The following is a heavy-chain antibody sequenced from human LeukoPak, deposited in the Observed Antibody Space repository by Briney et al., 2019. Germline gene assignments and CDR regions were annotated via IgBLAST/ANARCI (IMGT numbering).Heavy chain of an antibody. CDR1: GGSISSSSYY. V-gene: IGHV4-39*01. D-gene: IGHD3-22*01. J-gene: IGHJ4*02. Sequence: PSETLSLTCTVSGGSISSSSYYWGWIRQPPGKGLEWIGSIYYTGSTYYNPSLKSRVTISVDTSKNQFSLKLSSVTAADTAVYYCARGDGKKKYYYDSSRYYFDYWGQGTLVTVSS. CDR2: IYYTGST. CDR3: ARGDGKKKYYYDSSRYYFDY.